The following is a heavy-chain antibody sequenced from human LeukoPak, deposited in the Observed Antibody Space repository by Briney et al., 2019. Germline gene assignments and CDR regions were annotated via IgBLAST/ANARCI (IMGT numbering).Heavy chain of an antibody. CDR2: INTDGSST. Sequence: PGGSLRLSCAASGFTFSSYWMHWVRQAPGKGLVWVSRINTDGSSTSYADSVKGRFTISRDNAKNTLYLQMNSLRAEDTAVYYCARDRYYEGGYYYGMDVWGQGTTVTVSS. CDR1: GFTFSSYW. V-gene: IGHV3-74*01. CDR3: ARDRYYEGGYYYGMDV. J-gene: IGHJ6*02. D-gene: IGHD3-22*01.